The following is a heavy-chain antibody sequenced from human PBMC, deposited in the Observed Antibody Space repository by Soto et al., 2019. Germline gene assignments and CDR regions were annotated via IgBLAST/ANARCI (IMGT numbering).Heavy chain of an antibody. CDR1: GYSITSNDW. J-gene: IGHJ5*02. V-gene: IGHV4-28*01. CDR3: ARNLGPDRYNWFEP. D-gene: IGHD3-22*01. CDR2: IYYTGTT. Sequence: PSETLSLTCTVSGYSITSNDWWGWIRQSPGKGLEWIGYIYYTGTTDYNPSLKSRVTMSVDTSKNQFTLKLRSVTAVDTAVYYCARNLGPDRYNWFEPWGQGNMVTVS.